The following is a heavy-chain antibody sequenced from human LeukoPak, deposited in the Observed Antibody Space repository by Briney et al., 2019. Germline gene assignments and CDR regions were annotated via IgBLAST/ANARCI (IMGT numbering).Heavy chain of an antibody. CDR2: IYPGDSET. D-gene: IGHD3-16*01. Sequence: GESLKISCKGSGYSFTSYWIGWVRQMPGKGLEWMGIIYPGDSETIYSPSFQGQVSISADKSISTAYLQWSSLRASDTAMYYRARHLRTMGITSPYYYMDVWGKGTTVTVSS. CDR3: ARHLRTMGITSPYYYMDV. CDR1: GYSFTSYW. J-gene: IGHJ6*03. V-gene: IGHV5-51*01.